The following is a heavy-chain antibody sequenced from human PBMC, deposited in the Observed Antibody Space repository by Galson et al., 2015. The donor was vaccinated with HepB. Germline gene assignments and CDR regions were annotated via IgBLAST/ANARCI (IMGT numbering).Heavy chain of an antibody. J-gene: IGHJ4*02. Sequence: SLRLSYAASGFSFDDYPMYWVRQTPGKGLEWVSGISWNSDNIAYADSVKGRFTISRDNAEESLSLQMNSLRPEDTAMYYCAKGDCSGPICYIKYWGQGILVTVSS. D-gene: IGHD2-2*02. V-gene: IGHV3-9*01. CDR2: ISWNSDNI. CDR3: AKGDCSGPICYIKY. CDR1: GFSFDDYP.